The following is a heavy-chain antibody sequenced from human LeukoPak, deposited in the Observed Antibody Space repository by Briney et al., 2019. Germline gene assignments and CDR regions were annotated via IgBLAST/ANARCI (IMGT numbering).Heavy chain of an antibody. CDR1: GFTFSSSG. Sequence: GGSLRLSCAASGFTFSSSGMGWVRQAPGKGLEFVSPITGSGGSTSYTDSVKGRFTISRDNSKNTLYLQMNSLRAEDTAVYYCARGRNTGRQFYFDYWGQGTLVTVAS. J-gene: IGHJ4*02. V-gene: IGHV3-23*01. CDR3: ARGRNTGRQFYFDY. D-gene: IGHD5-18*01. CDR2: ITGSGGST.